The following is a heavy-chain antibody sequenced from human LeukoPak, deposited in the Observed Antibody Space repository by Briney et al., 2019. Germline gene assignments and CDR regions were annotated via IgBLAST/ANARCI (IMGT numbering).Heavy chain of an antibody. J-gene: IGHJ4*02. D-gene: IGHD1-26*01. CDR2: INPNSGGT. CDR1: GYTFTGYY. Sequence: ASVKVSCKASGYTFTGYYTHWVRQAPGQGLEWMGWINPNSGGTNYAQKFQGRVTMTRDTSISTAYMELSRLRSDDTAVYYCARDAVYSGSYAADYWGQGTLVTVSS. V-gene: IGHV1-2*02. CDR3: ARDAVYSGSYAADY.